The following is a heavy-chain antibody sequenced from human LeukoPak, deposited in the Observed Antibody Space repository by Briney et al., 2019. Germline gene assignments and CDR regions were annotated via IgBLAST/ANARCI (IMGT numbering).Heavy chain of an antibody. V-gene: IGHV3-23*01. Sequence: GGSLRLSCAASGFSFTNYAMTWVRQSPGKGLEWVSSIRGNGAKTFYADSVKGRFTISGDNSKNTLYLQMNSLRAEDTAVYYCANRGHCSGGSCCLFDYWGQGTLVTVSS. CDR3: ANRGHCSGGSCCLFDY. J-gene: IGHJ4*02. CDR1: GFSFTNYA. D-gene: IGHD2-15*01. CDR2: IRGNGAKT.